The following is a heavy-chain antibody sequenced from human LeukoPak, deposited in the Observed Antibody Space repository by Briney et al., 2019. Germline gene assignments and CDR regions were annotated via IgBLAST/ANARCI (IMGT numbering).Heavy chain of an antibody. V-gene: IGHV3-15*07. CDR1: GFTFSNAY. J-gene: IGHJ4*02. CDR2: IKPKTDGETT. CDR3: ITPLPYSAQ. Sequence: GGSLRLSCAASGFTFSNAYVNWVRQAPGKGLEWVGRIKPKTDGETTEYAAPVKGRFSISRDDSKNMLYLQMNSLKTEDTAVYYCITPLPYSAQGGQGTLVTVSS. D-gene: IGHD2-21*01.